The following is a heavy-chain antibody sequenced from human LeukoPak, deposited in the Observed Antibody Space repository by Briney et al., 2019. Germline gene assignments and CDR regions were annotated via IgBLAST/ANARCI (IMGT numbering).Heavy chain of an antibody. CDR2: IYLGDYET. CDR3: ARRLIDGYNREWYFDL. J-gene: IGHJ2*01. CDR1: GYNFTNYW. Sequence: GGALKISWQGSGYNFTNYWIGWVRQMPGKGLEWMGIIYLGDYETRYSPSFQGQVTISADKSISTAYLHWRSLKASDIAMYYCARRLIDGYNREWYFDLWGRGTLVTVAS. V-gene: IGHV5-51*01. D-gene: IGHD5-24*01.